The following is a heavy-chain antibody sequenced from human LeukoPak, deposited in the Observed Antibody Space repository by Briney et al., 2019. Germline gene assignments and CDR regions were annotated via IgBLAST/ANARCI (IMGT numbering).Heavy chain of an antibody. D-gene: IGHD3-3*01. V-gene: IGHV1-2*06. J-gene: IGHJ4*02. CDR3: ARYDFWSGYLH. CDR2: TNPNSGGT. Sequence: ASVKVSCKASGYTFTGYYMHWVRQAPGQGLEWMGRTNPNSGGTNYAQKFQGRVTMTRDTSISTAYMELSRLRSDDTAVYYCARYDFWSGYLHWGQGTLVTVSS. CDR1: GYTFTGYY.